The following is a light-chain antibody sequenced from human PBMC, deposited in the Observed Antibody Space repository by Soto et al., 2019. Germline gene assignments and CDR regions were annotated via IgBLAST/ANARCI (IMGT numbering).Light chain of an antibody. CDR1: QDISNY. Sequence: DIQMTQSPSSLAASVGDRVTITCQAGQDISNYLNWYQQKPGKAPKLLIYKASSLESGVPSRFSGSGSGTEFTLTISSLQPEDFATYYCQQANSFPLTFGGGTKVDI. J-gene: IGKJ4*01. V-gene: IGKV1-12*01. CDR2: KAS. CDR3: QQANSFPLT.